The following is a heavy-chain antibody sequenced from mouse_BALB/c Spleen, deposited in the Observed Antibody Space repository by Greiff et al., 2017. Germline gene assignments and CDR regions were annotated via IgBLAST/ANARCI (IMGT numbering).Heavy chain of an antibody. CDR3: ARDHDGNYGYFDV. CDR2: ISSGGSYT. V-gene: IGHV5-9-4*01. J-gene: IGHJ1*01. CDR1: GFAFSSYD. Sequence: EVKLVESGGGLVKPGGSLKLSCAASGFAFSSYDMSWVRQTPEKRLEWVAEISSGGSYTYYPDTVTGRFTISRDNAKNTLYLEMSSLRSEDTAMYYCARDHDGNYGYFDVWGAGTTVTVSS. D-gene: IGHD2-3*01.